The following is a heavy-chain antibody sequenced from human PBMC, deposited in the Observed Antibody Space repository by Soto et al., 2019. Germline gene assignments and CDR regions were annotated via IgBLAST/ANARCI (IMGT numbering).Heavy chain of an antibody. CDR3: ARDDGFANYDISRSDYYYYGMDV. CDR2: IWYDGSNK. CDR1: GFTFSSYG. Sequence: QVQLVESGGGVVQPGRSLRLSCAASGFTFSSYGMHWVRQAPGKGLEWVAVIWYDGSNKYYADSVKGRFTISRDNSKNTXXLXMXILRAEDTAVYYCARDDGFANYDISRSDYYYYGMDVWGQGTTVTVSS. J-gene: IGHJ6*02. D-gene: IGHD3-9*01. V-gene: IGHV3-33*01.